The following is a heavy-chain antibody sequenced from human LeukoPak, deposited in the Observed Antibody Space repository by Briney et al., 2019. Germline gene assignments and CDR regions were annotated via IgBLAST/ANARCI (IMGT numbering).Heavy chain of an antibody. D-gene: IGHD3-22*01. CDR2: IYHSGST. Sequence: SETLSLTCTVSGYSISSGYYWGWIRQPPGKGLEWIGSIYHSGSTYYNPSLKSRVTISVDTSKNQFSLKLSSVTAADTAVYYCARDGSEPGQETMIVPTDAFDIWGQGTMVTVSS. J-gene: IGHJ3*02. V-gene: IGHV4-38-2*02. CDR1: GYSISSGYY. CDR3: ARDGSEPGQETMIVPTDAFDI.